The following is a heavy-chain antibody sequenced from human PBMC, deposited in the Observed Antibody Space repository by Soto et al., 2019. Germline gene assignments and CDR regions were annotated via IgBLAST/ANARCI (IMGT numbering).Heavy chain of an antibody. CDR3: AKETSAYEIDY. CDR1: GFIFSGYA. CDR2: ISYVGNTK. Sequence: QVQLVESGGGVVQPGRSLRLSCAASGFIFSGYAMHWVRQAPGKGLEWVAVISYVGNTKYYADSVKCRFTVSRDTSQNTLYVQINDWSSEDTAMYYCAKETSAYEIDYWGHGTLVTVSS. V-gene: IGHV3-30-3*01. D-gene: IGHD5-12*01. J-gene: IGHJ4*01.